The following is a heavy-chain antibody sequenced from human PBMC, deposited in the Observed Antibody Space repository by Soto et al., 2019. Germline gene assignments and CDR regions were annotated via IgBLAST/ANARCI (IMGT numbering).Heavy chain of an antibody. D-gene: IGHD2-15*01. CDR1: TGSVNNHF. J-gene: IGHJ4*02. V-gene: IGHV4-4*07. CDR3: ARIKGGSPDF. CDR2: IYKSGTT. Sequence: QVQLQESGPGLVKPSETLSLTCTVSTGSVNNHFWRWIRQPAGKGLEWIGHIYKSGTTTYNPSLKSRLTMSVDPTRNLFSLKLSSVTAADTAVYYCARIKGGSPDFWGQGTLVTVSS.